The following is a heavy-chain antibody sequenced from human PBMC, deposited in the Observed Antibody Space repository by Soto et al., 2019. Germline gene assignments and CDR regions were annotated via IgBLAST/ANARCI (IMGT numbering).Heavy chain of an antibody. CDR2: IWYDGSNK. D-gene: IGHD6-13*01. CDR3: ARGDSSPFQGWFDP. V-gene: IGHV3-33*01. CDR1: GFTFSSYG. J-gene: IGHJ5*02. Sequence: QVQLVESGGGVVQPGRSLRLSCAASGFTFSSYGMHWVRQAPGKGLEWVAVIWYDGSNKYYADSVKGRFTISRDNSKNPLYLQMNSLRAEATAVYYCARGDSSPFQGWFDPLGQGTLVTLSS.